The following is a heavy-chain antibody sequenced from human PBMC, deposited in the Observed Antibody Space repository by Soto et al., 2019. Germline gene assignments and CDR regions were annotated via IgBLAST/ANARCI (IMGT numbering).Heavy chain of an antibody. J-gene: IGHJ4*02. CDR3: ARNSRYTSGWYAENYFDY. CDR1: GDSVSSNSAA. CDR2: TYYRSKLYN. D-gene: IGHD6-13*01. Sequence: SQTLSLTCAISGDSVSSNSAAWNWIRQSPSRGLEWLGRTYYRSKLYNDYAVSVKSRITINPDTSKNQFSLQLNSVTPEDTAVYYCARNSRYTSGWYAENYFDYWGQGTLVTVSS. V-gene: IGHV6-1*01.